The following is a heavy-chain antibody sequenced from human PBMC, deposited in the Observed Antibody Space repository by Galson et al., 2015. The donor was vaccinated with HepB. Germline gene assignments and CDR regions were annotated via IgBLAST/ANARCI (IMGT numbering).Heavy chain of an antibody. J-gene: IGHJ4*02. CDR3: AESDGYNGHFDY. CDR1: GGTFSSYA. D-gene: IGHD5-24*01. V-gene: IGHV1-69*04. CDR2: IIPILGIA. Sequence: SVKVSCKASGGTFSSYAISWVRQAPGQGLEWMGRIIPILGIANYAQKFQGRVTITADKSTSTAYMELSSLRSEDTAVYYCAESDGYNGHFDYWGQGTLVTVSS.